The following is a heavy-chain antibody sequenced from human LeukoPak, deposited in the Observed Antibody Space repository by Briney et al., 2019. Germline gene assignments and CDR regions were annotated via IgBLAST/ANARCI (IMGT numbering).Heavy chain of an antibody. CDR2: ISGSGGST. Sequence: GGSLRISCAASGFTFSSYAMSRVRQAPGKGLEWFSAISGSGGSTYYADSVKGRFTISRDNSKSTLYLQMNSLRAEDTAVYYCAKDSSGWNYYFDYWGQGTLVTVSS. CDR3: AKDSSGWNYYFDY. V-gene: IGHV3-23*01. CDR1: GFTFSSYA. D-gene: IGHD6-19*01. J-gene: IGHJ4*02.